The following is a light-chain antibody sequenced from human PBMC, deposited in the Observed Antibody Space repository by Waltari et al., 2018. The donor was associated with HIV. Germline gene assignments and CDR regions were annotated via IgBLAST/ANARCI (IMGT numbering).Light chain of an antibody. V-gene: IGLV1-51*01. J-gene: IGLJ3*02. Sequence: QSVLTQPPSVSAAPGQKVTISCSGSSSNIWSRSLSWYQPLPGRATKPLISPNNERPSGMPGRFSGSKSGTSATLGITGLQTGDEADYYCVTWDKSLTAVVFGGGTKLTVL. CDR1: SSNIWSRS. CDR2: PNN. CDR3: VTWDKSLTAVV.